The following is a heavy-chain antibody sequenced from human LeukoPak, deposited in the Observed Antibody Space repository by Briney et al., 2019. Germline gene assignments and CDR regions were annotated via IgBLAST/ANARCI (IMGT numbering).Heavy chain of an antibody. CDR2: ISSSGSTI. J-gene: IGHJ4*02. CDR1: GFTFSSYE. V-gene: IGHV3-48*03. Sequence: PGGSLRLSCAASGFTFSSYEMNWVRQAPGKGLEWVSYISSSGSTIYYADSVKGRFTISRDNAKNSLYLQMNSLRAEDTAVYYCARIRGQYSGSYYFDYWGQGTLVTVSS. D-gene: IGHD1-26*01. CDR3: ARIRGQYSGSYYFDY.